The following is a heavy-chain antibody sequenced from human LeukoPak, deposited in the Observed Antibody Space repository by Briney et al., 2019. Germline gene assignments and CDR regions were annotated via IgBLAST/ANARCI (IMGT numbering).Heavy chain of an antibody. J-gene: IGHJ4*02. V-gene: IGHV1-69*05. CDR2: IIPIFGTA. D-gene: IGHD6-13*01. CDR3: AKGTAAGPRGPFDY. CDR1: GGTFSSYA. Sequence: SVKVSCKASGGTFSSYAISWVRQAPGQGLEWMGGIIPIFGTANYAQKFQGRVTITTDESTSTAYMELSSLRSEDTAVYYCAKGTAAGPRGPFDYWGQGTLVTVSS.